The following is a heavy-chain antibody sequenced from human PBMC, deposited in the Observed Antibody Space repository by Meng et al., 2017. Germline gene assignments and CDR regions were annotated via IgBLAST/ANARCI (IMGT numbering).Heavy chain of an antibody. J-gene: IGHJ6*02. CDR2: ISYDGSNK. Sequence: GESLKISCSASGFTFSSYAMHRVRQAPGKGLEWVAVISYDGSNKYYADPVKGRFTISRDNSKNTLYLQMNSLRAEDTAVCYCAGDNRIQLWLSYYYYGMDDWGQGTTVTVSS. V-gene: IGHV3-30*04. CDR1: GFTFSSYA. D-gene: IGHD5-18*01. CDR3: AGDNRIQLWLSYYYYGMDD.